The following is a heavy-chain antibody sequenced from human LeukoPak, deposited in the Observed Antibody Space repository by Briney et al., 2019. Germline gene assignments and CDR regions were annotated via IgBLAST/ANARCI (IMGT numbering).Heavy chain of an antibody. CDR1: GFTFSSYE. CDR2: ISSSGNTI. J-gene: IGHJ4*02. V-gene: IGHV3-48*03. D-gene: IGHD6-6*01. Sequence: GGSLRLSCAASGFTFSSYEMNWVRQAPGKGLEWVSYISSSGNTIYYADSVRGRFTISRDNAKNSLYLQMNSLRAEDTAAYYCEPGITAPYFDYWGQGTLVTVSS. CDR3: EPGITAPYFDY.